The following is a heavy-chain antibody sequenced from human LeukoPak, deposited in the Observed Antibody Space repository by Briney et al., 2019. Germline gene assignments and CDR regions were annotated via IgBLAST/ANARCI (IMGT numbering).Heavy chain of an antibody. V-gene: IGHV3-30*04. CDR1: GFTFSSYA. CDR3: ARDADGYFDY. J-gene: IGHJ4*02. Sequence: GRSLRLSCAASGFTFSSYAMHWVRQAPGKGREWVAVISYDGSNKYYADSVKGRFTISRDNSKNTLYLQMNSLRAEDTAVYYCARDADGYFDYWGQGTLVTVSS. CDR2: ISYDGSNK.